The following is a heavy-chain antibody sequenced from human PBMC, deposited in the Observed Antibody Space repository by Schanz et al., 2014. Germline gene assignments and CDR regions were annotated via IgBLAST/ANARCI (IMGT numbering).Heavy chain of an antibody. CDR2: IKISGDV. D-gene: IGHD2-21*01. CDR1: GFSFSDYS. Sequence: EVQLVESGGGLVQSGGSLRLSCAASGFSFSDYSMNWVRQAPGKGLEWISYIKISGDVFYTDSVKGRFTISRDNAKNTLYLQMSSLRVEDTAVYYCVKEGVKTFGFDGFHIWGQGTMVAVSS. CDR3: VKEGVKTFGFDGFHI. J-gene: IGHJ3*02. V-gene: IGHV3-48*01.